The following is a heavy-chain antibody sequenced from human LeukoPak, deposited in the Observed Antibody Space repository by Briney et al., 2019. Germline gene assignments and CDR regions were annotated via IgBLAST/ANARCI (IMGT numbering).Heavy chain of an antibody. D-gene: IGHD3-22*01. V-gene: IGHV4-59*01. CDR3: ARSSGYYYYYFDY. J-gene: IGHJ4*02. CDR1: GGSISSYY. CDR2: IYYSGST. Sequence: SETLSLTCTVSGGSISSYYWSWIRQPPGKGLECIGHIYYSGSTNYNPSLKSRVTISVDTSKNQFSLKLISVTAADTAVYYCARSSGYYYYYFDYWGQGTLVTVSS.